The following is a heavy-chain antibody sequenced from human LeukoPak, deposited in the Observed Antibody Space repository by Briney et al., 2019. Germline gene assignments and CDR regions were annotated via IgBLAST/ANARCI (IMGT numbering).Heavy chain of an antibody. CDR3: ARAGGYTSSLDS. Sequence: GGSLRLSCAASGFTFSNAWMSWVRQAPGKGLEWVSSITSTSTYIYYADSMKGRFTISRDNAKNSLYLQMKGLRAEDTAIYYCARAGGYTSSLDSWGQGTLVTVSS. J-gene: IGHJ4*02. CDR2: ITSTSTYI. V-gene: IGHV3-21*01. CDR1: GFTFSNAW. D-gene: IGHD6-13*01.